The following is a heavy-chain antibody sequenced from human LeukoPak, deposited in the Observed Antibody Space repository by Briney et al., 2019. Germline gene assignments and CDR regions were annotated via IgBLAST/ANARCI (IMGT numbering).Heavy chain of an antibody. CDR2: ISYDGRNK. V-gene: IGHV3-30*18. CDR1: GFTFSSYG. Sequence: GGSLRLSCAASGFTFSSYGMHWVRQAPGKGLEGVAVISYDGRNKHYADPVKGRFPIPRDNSKNTLYLQMNSQRPEDPAEYYCAKDKDNWTDDYYGTDVWGKGTKVTDSS. CDR3: AKDKDNWTDDYYGTDV. J-gene: IGHJ6*04. D-gene: IGHD1-1*01.